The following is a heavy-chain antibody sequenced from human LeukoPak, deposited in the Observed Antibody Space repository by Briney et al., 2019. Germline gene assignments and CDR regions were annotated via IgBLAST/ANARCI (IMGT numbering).Heavy chain of an antibody. V-gene: IGHV3-23*01. CDR2: ITGSGIST. D-gene: IGHD2/OR15-2a*01. J-gene: IGHJ4*02. Sequence: GGSLRLSCEASGFTFSDYAMTWVRQAPGEGLEWVSEITGSGISTYYADSVKGRFTISRDNSKNTLYLQMNSLRAEDTAVYYCAREHFDFDYWGQGTLVTVSS. CDR1: GFTFSDYA. CDR3: AREHFDFDY.